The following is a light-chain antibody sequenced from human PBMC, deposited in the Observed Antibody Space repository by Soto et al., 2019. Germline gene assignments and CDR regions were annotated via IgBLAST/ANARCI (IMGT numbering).Light chain of an antibody. Sequence: QSVLTQPRSVSGAPGQSVTISCTGTSNDVGGYNFVSWYQQHPGKVPKLFIYDVSRRPSGVPDLFSGSKSGNTASLTISGLQDEDEADYYCSSYAGSYTLVFGGGTQLTVL. CDR2: DVS. J-gene: IGLJ2*01. CDR1: SNDVGGYNF. CDR3: SSYAGSYTLV. V-gene: IGLV2-11*01.